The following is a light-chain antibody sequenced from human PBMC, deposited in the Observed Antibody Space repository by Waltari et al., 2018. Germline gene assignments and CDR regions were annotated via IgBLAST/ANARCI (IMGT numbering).Light chain of an antibody. CDR1: SLRSYY. CDR3: NARDSSGNNWV. V-gene: IGLV3-19*01. J-gene: IGLJ3*02. Sequence: SSELTQDPAVSVALGQTVRITCQGDSLRSYYASWYQQKPGQAPVLVIYGKNNRPAWIPDRFSGSSSGNTASLTITGAQAEDEADYYCNARDSSGNNWVFGGGTKLTVL. CDR2: GKN.